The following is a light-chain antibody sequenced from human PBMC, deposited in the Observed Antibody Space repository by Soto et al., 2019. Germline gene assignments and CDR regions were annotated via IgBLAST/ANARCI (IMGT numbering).Light chain of an antibody. J-gene: IGLJ3*02. CDR3: AAWDDSLSGWV. V-gene: IGLV1-47*01. Sequence: QAVVTQPPSASGTPGQRVTISCSGSSSNIGSNYVYWYQQLPGTAPKLLIYRNNQRPSGVPDRFSGSKSGTSSSLAISGLRSEDEADYYCAAWDDSLSGWVFGGETKLTVL. CDR1: SSNIGSNY. CDR2: RNN.